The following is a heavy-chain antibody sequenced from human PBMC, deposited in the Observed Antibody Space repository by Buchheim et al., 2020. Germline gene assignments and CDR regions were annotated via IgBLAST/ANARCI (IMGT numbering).Heavy chain of an antibody. Sequence: EVQLVESGGGLVQPGGSLRLSCAASGFTFSSYSMNWVRQAPGKGLEWVSYISGSSSTIYYADSVKGRFTISRDNAKNSLYLQMNSLRDEDTAVYYCAPDVGYYDSSGFPGVDYWGQGTL. CDR2: ISGSSSTI. J-gene: IGHJ4*02. CDR1: GFTFSSYS. CDR3: APDVGYYDSSGFPGVDY. V-gene: IGHV3-48*02. D-gene: IGHD3-22*01.